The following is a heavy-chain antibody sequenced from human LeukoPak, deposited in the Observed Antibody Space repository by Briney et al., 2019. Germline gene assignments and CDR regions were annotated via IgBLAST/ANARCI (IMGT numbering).Heavy chain of an antibody. CDR1: GFTFSFYM. J-gene: IGHJ4*02. CDR2: ISTSSSHI. D-gene: IGHD1-20*01. V-gene: IGHV3-21*01. CDR3: ARDDNWNDKPFDL. Sequence: GGSLRLSCTASGFTFSFYMMNWVRQAPGKGLEWVSSISTSSSHIYYADSLKGRFTVSRDNAQSALFLQMNNLTAEDTAVYYCARDDNWNDKPFDLWSQGTLVTVS.